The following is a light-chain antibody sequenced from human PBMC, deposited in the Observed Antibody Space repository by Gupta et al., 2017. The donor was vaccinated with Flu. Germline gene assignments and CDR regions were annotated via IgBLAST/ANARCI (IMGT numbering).Light chain of an antibody. J-gene: IGKJ2*01. Sequence: SSLYESVGDRGTITCRARQSIRSYLNWYKQKPGKAPKLLIYAASSWQSGVPSRFSGSGYGTDVTITISSRQPEDFATYYCQQSDSNPLYTFGQGTKLEIK. CDR2: AAS. CDR3: QQSDSNPLYT. CDR1: QSIRSY. V-gene: IGKV1-39*01.